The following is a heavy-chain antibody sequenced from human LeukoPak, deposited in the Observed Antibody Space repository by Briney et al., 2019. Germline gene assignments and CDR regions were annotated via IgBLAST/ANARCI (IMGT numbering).Heavy chain of an antibody. V-gene: IGHV1-69*04. Sequence: ASVKVSCKASGGTFSSYAISWVRQAPGQGLEWMGRIIPILGIANYAQKFQGRVTITADKSTSTAYMELSSLRSEDTAVYYRARNKKSGSYGAFDIWGQGTMVTVSS. CDR3: ARNKKSGSYGAFDI. D-gene: IGHD1-26*01. J-gene: IGHJ3*02. CDR2: IIPILGIA. CDR1: GGTFSSYA.